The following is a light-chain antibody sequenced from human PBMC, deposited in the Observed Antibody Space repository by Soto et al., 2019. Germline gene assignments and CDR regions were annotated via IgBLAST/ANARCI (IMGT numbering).Light chain of an antibody. J-gene: IGLJ2*01. Sequence: QSALTQPPSASGSPGQSVTISCTGTSSDVGGYDYVSWFQHHPGKAPKLIIYDVTKRPSGVPDRFSGSNSDNTASLTVSGLQAEDEADYFCTSYAGSKLRVFGGGTKLTVL. CDR3: TSYAGSKLRV. CDR1: SSDVGGYDY. V-gene: IGLV2-8*01. CDR2: DVT.